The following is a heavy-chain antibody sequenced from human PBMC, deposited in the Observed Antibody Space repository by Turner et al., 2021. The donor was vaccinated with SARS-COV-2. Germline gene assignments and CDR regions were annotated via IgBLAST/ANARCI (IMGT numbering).Heavy chain of an antibody. V-gene: IGHV4-39*01. Sequence: QLQLQESGHGLVKPSETLSLTCTVSGGSISNNNYYWGWIRQSPGKGLEWIGTVYYSGSTYYNPALKSRVTISVDTSKNQFSLKLGSVTAADTAVYYCARHGLDILTGVFDYWGQGILVTVSS. J-gene: IGHJ4*02. CDR3: ARHGLDILTGVFDY. D-gene: IGHD3-9*01. CDR2: VYYSGST. CDR1: GGSISNNNYY.